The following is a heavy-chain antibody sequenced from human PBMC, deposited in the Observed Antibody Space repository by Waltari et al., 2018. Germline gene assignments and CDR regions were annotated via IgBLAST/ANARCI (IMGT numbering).Heavy chain of an antibody. D-gene: IGHD3-10*01. CDR3: ARGGGKSGGWFDP. J-gene: IGHJ5*02. CDR1: GGSISSYY. V-gene: IGHV4-59*01. Sequence: QVQLQESGPGLVKPSETLSLTCTVSGGSISSYYWSWIRQPPGKGLEWIGYIYYSGSTNYNPSLKSRVTISVDTSKNQFSLKLSSVTAADTAVYYCARGGGKSGGWFDPWGQGTLVTVSS. CDR2: IYYSGST.